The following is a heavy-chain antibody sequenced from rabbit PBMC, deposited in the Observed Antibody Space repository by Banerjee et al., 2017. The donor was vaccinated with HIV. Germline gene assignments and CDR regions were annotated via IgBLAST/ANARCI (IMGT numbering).Heavy chain of an antibody. J-gene: IGHJ6*01. CDR1: GITLSGYW. D-gene: IGHD7-1*01. CDR2: IYTGSGST. CDR3: ARAGYAGYGNGAFKL. Sequence: QQQLEESGGGLVKPGGTLTLTCKASGITLSGYWMCWVRQAPGKGLEWIGCIYTGSGSTYYASWAKGRFTISKASSTTVTLQMTSLTAADTATYFCARAGYAGYGNGAFKLWGPGTLVTVS. V-gene: IGHV1S45*01.